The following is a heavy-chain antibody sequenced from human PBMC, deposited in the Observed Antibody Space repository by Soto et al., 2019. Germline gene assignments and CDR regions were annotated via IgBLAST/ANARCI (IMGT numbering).Heavy chain of an antibody. Sequence: GGSLRLSCAASGFTFSSSWMAWVRQAPGKGLEWVANVKQDESDKNYVDSVKGRFTISRDNAKNSLFLQMNSLKVEDTAVYYCARDQSGALNYWGQGTLVTVSS. V-gene: IGHV3-7*01. CDR1: GFTFSSSW. CDR3: ARDQSGALNY. D-gene: IGHD4-17*01. J-gene: IGHJ4*02. CDR2: VKQDESDK.